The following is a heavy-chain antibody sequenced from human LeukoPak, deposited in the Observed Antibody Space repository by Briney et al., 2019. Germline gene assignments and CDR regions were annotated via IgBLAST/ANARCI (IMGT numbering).Heavy chain of an antibody. CDR1: GFTFSTYR. CDR3: ATTYYYDSSGHLFDY. CDR2: ISTSSSDI. D-gene: IGHD3-22*01. J-gene: IGHJ4*02. Sequence: PGGSLRLSCAASGFTFSTYRMNWVRQAPGKGLVWVSSISTSSSDISYADSLKGRFAISRDNPNNSLYLQMNSLRAEDTAVYYCATTYYYDSSGHLFDYWGQGTLVTVSS. V-gene: IGHV3-21*01.